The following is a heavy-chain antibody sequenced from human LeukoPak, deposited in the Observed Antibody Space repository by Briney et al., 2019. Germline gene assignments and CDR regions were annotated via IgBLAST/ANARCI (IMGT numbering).Heavy chain of an antibody. CDR2: ISWNSGSI. J-gene: IGHJ2*01. V-gene: IGHV3-9*01. CDR3: AKGPRDAAKSNWYFDL. D-gene: IGHD2-2*01. CDR1: GFTFDDYA. Sequence: PGESLRLSCAASGFTFDDYAMHWVRQAPGKGLEWVSGISWNSGSIGYADSVKGRFTISRDNAKNSLYLQMNSLRAEDTALYYCAKGPRDAAKSNWYFDLWGRGTLVTVSS.